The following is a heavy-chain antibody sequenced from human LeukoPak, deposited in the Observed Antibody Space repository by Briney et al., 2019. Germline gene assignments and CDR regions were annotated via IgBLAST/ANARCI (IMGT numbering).Heavy chain of an antibody. CDR1: GFTFSSYS. CDR2: ISSSSSYI. V-gene: IGHV3-21*01. D-gene: IGHD6-19*01. J-gene: IGHJ3*02. CDR3: ARESGYSSGWYGDAFDI. Sequence: PGGSLRLSCAASGFTFSSYSMNWVRQAPGKGLEWVSSISSSSSYIYYADSVKGRFTISRDNAKNSLYLQMNSLRAEDTAVYYCARESGYSSGWYGDAFDIWGQGTMVTVSS.